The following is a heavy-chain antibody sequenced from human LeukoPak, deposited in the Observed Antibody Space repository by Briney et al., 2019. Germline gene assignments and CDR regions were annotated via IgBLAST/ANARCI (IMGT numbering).Heavy chain of an antibody. CDR3: ARGALTAVIAFDY. CDR1: GFTFSSYW. CDR2: INQDGSGK. V-gene: IGHV3-7*03. J-gene: IGHJ4*02. D-gene: IGHD2-21*01. Sequence: GGSLRLSCAASGFTFSSYWMTWVRQAPGKGLEWVATINQDGSGKYSVDSVKGRFTISRDNAKNSLHLQMNSLRAEDTAVYYCARGALTAVIAFDYWGQGTLVTVSS.